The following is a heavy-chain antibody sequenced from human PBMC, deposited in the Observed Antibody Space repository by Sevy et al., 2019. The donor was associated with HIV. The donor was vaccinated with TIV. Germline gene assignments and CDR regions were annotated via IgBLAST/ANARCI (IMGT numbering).Heavy chain of an antibody. CDR2: ISYDGRNNK. CDR1: GFRFSDYS. J-gene: IGHJ4*02. Sequence: GGSLRLSCAASGFRFSDYSMHWVLQAPGKGLEWVAVISYDGRNNKYNVDSVKGRFTISRDNSKNTLFLQMNSLRAEDSAIYYCARDRGEILHSAFDYWGQGTLVTVSS. CDR3: ARDRGEILHSAFDY. V-gene: IGHV3-30*14. D-gene: IGHD3-16*01.